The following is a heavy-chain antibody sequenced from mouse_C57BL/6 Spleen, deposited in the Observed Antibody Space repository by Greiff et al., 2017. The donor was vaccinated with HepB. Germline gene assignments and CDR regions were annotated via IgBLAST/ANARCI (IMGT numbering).Heavy chain of an antibody. CDR3: ARVSGTGYYFDY. CDR1: GFTFSDYY. CDR2: INYDGSST. Sequence: EVNVVESEGGLVQPGSSMKLSCTASGFTFSDYYMAWVRQVPEKGLEWVANINYDGSSTYYLDSLKSRFIISRDNAKNILYLQMSSLKSEDTATYYCARVSGTGYYFDYWGQGTTLTVSS. V-gene: IGHV5-16*01. J-gene: IGHJ2*01. D-gene: IGHD4-1*01.